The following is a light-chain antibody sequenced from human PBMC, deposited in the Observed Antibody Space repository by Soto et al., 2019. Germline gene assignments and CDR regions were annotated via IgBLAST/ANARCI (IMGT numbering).Light chain of an antibody. CDR1: QSVGTK. CDR2: GAS. Sequence: IVMTQSPATLSVSPGERANLSCRASQSVGTKLAWYQQTPGQAPRLLIYGASTRATGIPARFSGSGSGTEFTLTINSLQSEDFVVYYCQQYDNWPPTFGQGTRLEIK. J-gene: IGKJ5*01. CDR3: QQYDNWPPT. V-gene: IGKV3D-15*01.